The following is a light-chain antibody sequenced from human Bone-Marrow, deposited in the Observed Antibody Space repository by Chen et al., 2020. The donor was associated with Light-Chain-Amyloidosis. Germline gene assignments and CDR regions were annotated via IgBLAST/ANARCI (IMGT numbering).Light chain of an antibody. V-gene: IGKV1-33*01. CDR2: DAS. Sequence: DIQLTQSPSSLPASVGDRVTITCQASQDIDHYLNWYQQKPGRAPKLLTYDASNLETGVPSRFSGSRSGTDFTFTINSLQPEDFATYYCQQYDDLPLTFGGGTKVEIK. CDR3: QQYDDLPLT. J-gene: IGKJ4*01. CDR1: QDIDHY.